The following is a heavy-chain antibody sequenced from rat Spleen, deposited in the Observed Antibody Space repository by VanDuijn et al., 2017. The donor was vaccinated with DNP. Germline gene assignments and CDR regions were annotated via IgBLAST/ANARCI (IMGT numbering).Heavy chain of an antibody. CDR3: ATGHFDY. V-gene: IGHV5-27*01. J-gene: IGHJ2*01. CDR2: ISTSGGST. Sequence: EVQLVESGGGLVQPGRSLKLSCAASGFTFSNYDMAWVRQAPTKGLEWVASISTSGGSTYYRDSVKGRFTISRDNAKSTLYLQMDSLRSEDTATYYCATGHFDYWGQGVMVTVSS. CDR1: GFTFSNYD.